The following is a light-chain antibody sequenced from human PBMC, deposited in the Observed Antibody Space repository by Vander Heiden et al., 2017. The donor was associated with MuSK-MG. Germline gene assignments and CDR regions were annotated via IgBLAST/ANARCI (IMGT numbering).Light chain of an antibody. Sequence: QSVLTPPPSVSGAPGQRVTISCTGSSSNIGAGYDVHWYQQLPGTAPKLLIYGNSNRPSGVPDRFSGSKSGTSASLAITGLQAEDEADYYCQSYDSSLSVRYVFGTGTKVTVL. J-gene: IGLJ1*01. CDR2: GNS. V-gene: IGLV1-40*01. CDR3: QSYDSSLSVRYV. CDR1: SSNIGAGYD.